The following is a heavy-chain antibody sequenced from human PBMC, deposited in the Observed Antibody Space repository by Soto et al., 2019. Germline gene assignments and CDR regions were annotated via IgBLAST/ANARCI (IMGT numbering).Heavy chain of an antibody. V-gene: IGHV1-69*12. D-gene: IGHD3-22*01. J-gene: IGHJ4*02. CDR3: ARALEEYYYDSSGYYSAY. CDR2: IIPIFGTA. CDR1: GGTFSTYG. Sequence: QVQLVQSGAEVKKPGSSVKVSCKASGGTFSTYGFTWVRQAPGQGLEWMGGIIPIFGTAHYAQKFQGRVTITADEPTSTADMELSSLRSEDTAVYYCARALEEYYYDSSGYYSAYWGQGTLVTVSS.